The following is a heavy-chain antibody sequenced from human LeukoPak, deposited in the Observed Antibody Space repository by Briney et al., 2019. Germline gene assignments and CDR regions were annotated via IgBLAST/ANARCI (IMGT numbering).Heavy chain of an antibody. J-gene: IGHJ4*02. CDR3: ARLSVADLTFDY. D-gene: IGHD6-19*01. V-gene: IGHV3-66*04. CDR2: IYSGGST. Sequence: GGSLRLSCAASGFTVSSNYMSWVRQAPGKGLEWVSVIYSGGSTYYADSVKGRFTISRDNSKNTLYLQMNSLRAEDTAVYYCARLSVADLTFDYWGQGTLVTVSS. CDR1: GFTVSSNY.